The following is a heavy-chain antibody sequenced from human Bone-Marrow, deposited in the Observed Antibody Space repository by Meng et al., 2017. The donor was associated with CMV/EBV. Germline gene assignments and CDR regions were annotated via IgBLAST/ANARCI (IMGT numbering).Heavy chain of an antibody. V-gene: IGHV3-13*01. CDR2: IGTAGDT. Sequence: GGSLRLSCAASGFTFSSNDMHWVRQTTGKGLEWVSAIGTAGDTYYADSVKGRFTISRDNSKNTLYLQMNSLRAEDTAVYYCANRPGGYYYGMDVWGQGTTVTVSS. CDR3: ANRPGGYYYGMDV. CDR1: GFTFSSND. D-gene: IGHD1-14*01. J-gene: IGHJ6*02.